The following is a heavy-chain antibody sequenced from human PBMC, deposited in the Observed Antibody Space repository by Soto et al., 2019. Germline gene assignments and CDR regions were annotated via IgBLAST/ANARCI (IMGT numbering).Heavy chain of an antibody. J-gene: IGHJ4*02. Sequence: QVQLQESGPGLVKPSETLSLTCTVSGGSMRGQHWSWIRQPPGKGLEWIGHHSDSTNYNPSLKSRMPISTGTPKNQFSLKLSSVTAADTAVYCCATYTVGEGGRGYWGQGTLVTVSS. CDR2: HHSDST. CDR1: GGSMRGQH. CDR3: ATYTVGEGGRGY. D-gene: IGHD3-16*01. V-gene: IGHV4-4*09.